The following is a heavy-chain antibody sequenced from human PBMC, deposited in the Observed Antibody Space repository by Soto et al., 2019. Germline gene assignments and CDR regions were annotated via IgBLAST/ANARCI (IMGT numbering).Heavy chain of an antibody. V-gene: IGHV1-18*01. J-gene: IGHJ6*02. CDR3: ARDSITMVRGVIIKNYGMDV. CDR2: ISAYNGNT. CDR1: GGTFSSYA. Sequence: ASVKVSFKAFGGTFSSYAICWVRQAPGQGLEWMGWISAYNGNTNYAQKLQGRVTMTTDTSTSTAYMELRSLRSDDTAVYYCARDSITMVRGVIIKNYGMDVWGQGTTVTVSS. D-gene: IGHD3-10*01.